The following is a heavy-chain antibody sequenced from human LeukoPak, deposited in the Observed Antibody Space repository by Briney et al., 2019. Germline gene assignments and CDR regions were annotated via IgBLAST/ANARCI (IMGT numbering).Heavy chain of an antibody. D-gene: IGHD1-14*01. CDR2: IYYSGST. CDR1: GGSISSGDYY. CDR3: AREGTHDAFDI. V-gene: IGHV4-30-4*08. Sequence: TASETPSLTCTVSGGSISSGDYYWSWIRQPPGKGLEWIGYIYYSGSTYYNPSLKSRVTISVDTSKNQFSLKLSSVTAADTAVYYCAREGTHDAFDIWGQGTMVTVSS. J-gene: IGHJ3*02.